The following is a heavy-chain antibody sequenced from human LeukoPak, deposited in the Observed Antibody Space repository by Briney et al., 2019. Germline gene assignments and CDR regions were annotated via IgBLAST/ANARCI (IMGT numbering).Heavy chain of an antibody. J-gene: IGHJ5*02. V-gene: IGHV1-2*02. D-gene: IGHD4-17*01. CDR1: GYTFTGYY. CDR2: INPNSGGT. CDR3: ARETRLRWFDP. Sequence: ASVTVSCKASGYTFTGYYMHWVRQAPGQGLEWMGWINPNSGGTNYAQNFQGRVTMTRDTSISTAYMELSRLRSDDTAVYYCARETRLRWFDPWGQGTLVTVSS.